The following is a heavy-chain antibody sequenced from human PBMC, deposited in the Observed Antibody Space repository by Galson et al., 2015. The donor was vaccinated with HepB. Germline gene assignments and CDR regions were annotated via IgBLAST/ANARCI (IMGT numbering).Heavy chain of an antibody. J-gene: IGHJ4*02. CDR3: AKDRNLGYCSSTSCFNFDY. CDR2: ISYDGSNK. D-gene: IGHD2-2*01. CDR1: GFTFSSYG. Sequence: SLRLSCAASGFTFSSYGMHWVRQAPGKGLEWVAVISYDGSNKYYADSVKGRFTISRDNSKNTLYLQMNSLRAEDTAVNYCAKDRNLGYCSSTSCFNFDYWGQGTLVTVSS. V-gene: IGHV3-30*18.